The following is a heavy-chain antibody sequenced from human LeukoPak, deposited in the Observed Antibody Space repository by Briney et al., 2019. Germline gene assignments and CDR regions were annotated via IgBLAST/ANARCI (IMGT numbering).Heavy chain of an antibody. D-gene: IGHD3-16*01. V-gene: IGHV3-53*03. CDR3: AKDDNYIRFLS. Sequence: GGSLRLSCAASGFTVRSNYMSWVRQAPGKGLEWVSIIYGGGSVFYADSVKGRFTISRDNSKNTLYLQMNSLRAEDTAVYYCAKDDNYIRFLSWGQGTLVTVSS. J-gene: IGHJ5*02. CDR1: GFTVRSNY. CDR2: IYGGGSV.